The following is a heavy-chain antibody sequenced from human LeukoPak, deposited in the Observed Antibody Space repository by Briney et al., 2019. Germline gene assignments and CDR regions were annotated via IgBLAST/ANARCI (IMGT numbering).Heavy chain of an antibody. Sequence: ASVKVSCKASGYTFTSYGISWVRQAPGQGLEWMGWISAYNGNTNYAQKLQGRVTLTTDTSTSTAYMELRSLRSDDTAVYYCARVRGYYDSSGPRDYWGQGTLVTVSS. CDR2: ISAYNGNT. V-gene: IGHV1-18*01. D-gene: IGHD3-22*01. CDR3: ARVRGYYDSSGPRDY. J-gene: IGHJ4*02. CDR1: GYTFTSYG.